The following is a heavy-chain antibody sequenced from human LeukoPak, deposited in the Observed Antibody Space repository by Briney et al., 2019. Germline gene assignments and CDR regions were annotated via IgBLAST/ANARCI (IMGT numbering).Heavy chain of an antibody. D-gene: IGHD1-26*01. CDR2: IKQDGSEK. Sequence: PGGSLRLSCVASGFTFSSYWMSWVRQAPGKGREWVANIKQDGSEKYYVDSVKGRFTISRDNAKNSLYLQMNSLRAEDTAVYYCARGAGAFDYWGQGTLVTVSS. V-gene: IGHV3-7*01. J-gene: IGHJ4*02. CDR1: GFTFSSYW. CDR3: ARGAGAFDY.